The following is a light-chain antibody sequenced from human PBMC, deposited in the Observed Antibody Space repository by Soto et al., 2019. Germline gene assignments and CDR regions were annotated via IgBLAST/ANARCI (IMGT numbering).Light chain of an antibody. CDR1: SSDVGGYTY. J-gene: IGLJ1*01. CDR3: SSYTSSSPYV. Sequence: QSVLTQPASVSGSPGQSITISCTGTSSDVGGYTYVSWYQQHPGKAPKLMIFDVSNRPSGVSRRFSGSKSGNTASLTISGLQAEDEADYYCSSYTSSSPYVFGTGTKVTVL. CDR2: DVS. V-gene: IGLV2-14*01.